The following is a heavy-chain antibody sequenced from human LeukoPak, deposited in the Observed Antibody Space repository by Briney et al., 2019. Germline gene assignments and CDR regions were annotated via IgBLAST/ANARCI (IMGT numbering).Heavy chain of an antibody. V-gene: IGHV3-30*02. Sequence: GGSLRLSCAASGFSFSNYGMHWVRQAPGKGLEWVAYIRYDGSQKYYGDSVKGRFTISRDNSKNTVYLQMNSLRDEDTAVYYCARDLLSLPHKYFDSWGQGTLVTVPS. CDR2: IRYDGSQK. D-gene: IGHD3-16*01. CDR3: ARDLLSLPHKYFDS. J-gene: IGHJ4*02. CDR1: GFSFSNYG.